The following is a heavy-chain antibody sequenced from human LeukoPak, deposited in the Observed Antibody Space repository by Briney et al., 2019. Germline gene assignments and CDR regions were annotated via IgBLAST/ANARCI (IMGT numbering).Heavy chain of an antibody. J-gene: IGHJ4*02. V-gene: IGHV3-66*02. CDR2: IYSGGST. CDR3: ARGDSVGYCSSTSCRTDYFDY. D-gene: IGHD2-2*01. Sequence: GGSLRLSCAASGFTVSSNYRSWVRQAPGKGLEWVSVIYSGGSTYYADSVKGRFTISRDNSKNTLYLQMNSLRAEDTAVYYCARGDSVGYCSSTSCRTDYFDYWGQGTLVTVSS. CDR1: GFTVSSNY.